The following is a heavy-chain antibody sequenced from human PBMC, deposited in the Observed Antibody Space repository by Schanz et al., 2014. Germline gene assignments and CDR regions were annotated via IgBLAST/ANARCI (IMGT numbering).Heavy chain of an antibody. CDR2: IIPILGIA. CDR1: GYTFTSHG. CDR3: ARDGVDAAAGGNY. D-gene: IGHD6-13*01. J-gene: IGHJ4*02. V-gene: IGHV1-69*04. Sequence: QVQLVQSGAEVKKPGASVKVSCKASGYTFTSHGISWVRQAPGQGLEWMGRIIPILGIANYAQNFQGRVTITADKSTSTAYMELSSLRSEDTAVYYCARDGVDAAAGGNYWGQGTLVTVSS.